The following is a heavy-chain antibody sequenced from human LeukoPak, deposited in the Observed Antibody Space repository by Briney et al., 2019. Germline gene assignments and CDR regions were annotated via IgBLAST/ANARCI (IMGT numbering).Heavy chain of an antibody. J-gene: IGHJ6*02. Sequence: SVKVSCKASGGTFSSYAISWVRQAPGQGLEWMGRIIPILGIANNAQKFQGRVTITADKSTSTAYMELSSLRSEDTAVYYCARDRDSSGWYLPETYGMDVWGQGTTVTVSS. D-gene: IGHD6-19*01. CDR2: IIPILGIA. CDR1: GGTFSSYA. CDR3: ARDRDSSGWYLPETYGMDV. V-gene: IGHV1-69*04.